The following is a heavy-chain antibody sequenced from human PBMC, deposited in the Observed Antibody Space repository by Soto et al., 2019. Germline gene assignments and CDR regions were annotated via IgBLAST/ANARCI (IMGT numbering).Heavy chain of an antibody. D-gene: IGHD6-25*01. CDR2: IWYDGSKK. J-gene: IGHJ6*01. Sequence: QVQLVEYGGGVDQPGRSLRLSCAASGFTFSSHGMHWVRQAPGKGLEWVAAIWYDGSKKCYAGSVKGRFTVSRDDSKNTLYLEMNSLRAEDTAVYYCARDPASSMDVWGQGTTVTVSS. CDR3: ARDPASSMDV. CDR1: GFTFSSHG. V-gene: IGHV3-33*01.